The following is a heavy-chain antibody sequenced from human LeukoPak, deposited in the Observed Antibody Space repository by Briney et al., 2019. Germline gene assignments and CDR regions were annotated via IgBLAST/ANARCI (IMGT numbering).Heavy chain of an antibody. CDR3: ARPRSSIYYYYGMDV. Sequence: GRSLRLSCAASGFTFSSYAMHWVRQAPGKGLEWVAVTSYDGSNKYCADSVKGRFTISRDNSKNTLYLQMNSLRAEDTAVYYWARPRSSIYYYYGMDVWGKGTTVTVSS. CDR1: GFTFSSYA. J-gene: IGHJ6*04. V-gene: IGHV3-30*04. CDR2: TSYDGSNK.